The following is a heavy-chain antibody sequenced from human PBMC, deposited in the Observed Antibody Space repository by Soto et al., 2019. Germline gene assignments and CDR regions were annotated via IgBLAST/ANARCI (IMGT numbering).Heavy chain of an antibody. D-gene: IGHD2-2*01. V-gene: IGHV1-46*01. J-gene: IGHJ5*02. CDR2: INPSGGST. CDR1: GYTFTSYY. CDR3: ARENVVVLGLQIPYNCFDP. Sequence: GASVKVSCKASGYTFTSYYMHWVRQAPGQGLEWMGIINPSGGSTSYAQKFQGRVTMTRDTSTSTVYMELSSLRSEDTAVYYCARENVVVLGLQIPYNCFDPWGQGTLVTVSS.